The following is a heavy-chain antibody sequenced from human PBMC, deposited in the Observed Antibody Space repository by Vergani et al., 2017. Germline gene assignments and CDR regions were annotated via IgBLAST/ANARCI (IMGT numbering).Heavy chain of an antibody. CDR2: IYYSGST. CDR3: ARHSTVEWLVKLGWIAP. CDR1: GASIRSSNYY. J-gene: IGHJ5*02. D-gene: IGHD6-19*01. Sequence: QLQLQESGPGLVKPSATLSLTCSVSGASIRSSNYYLGWIRQPPGKGLEWIASIYYSGSTYYNPSLKSRVTISVDTSKNQFSLKLSSVTAADTAVYFCARHSTVEWLVKLGWIAPWGKGILVTVSS. V-gene: IGHV4-39*01.